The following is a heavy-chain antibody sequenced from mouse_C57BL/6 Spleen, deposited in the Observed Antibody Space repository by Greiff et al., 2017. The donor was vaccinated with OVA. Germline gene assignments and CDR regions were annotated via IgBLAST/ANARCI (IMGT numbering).Heavy chain of an antibody. CDR2: ISGGGGNT. V-gene: IGHV5-9*01. J-gene: IGHJ4*01. CDR3: ARPLIYDGYYGGAMDY. Sequence: EVQLVESGGGLVKPGGSLKLSCAASGFTFSSYTMSWVRQTPEKRLEWVATISGGGGNTYYPDSVKGRFTISRDNAKNTLYLQMSSLRSEDTALYYCARPLIYDGYYGGAMDYWGQGTSVTVSS. CDR1: GFTFSSYT. D-gene: IGHD2-3*01.